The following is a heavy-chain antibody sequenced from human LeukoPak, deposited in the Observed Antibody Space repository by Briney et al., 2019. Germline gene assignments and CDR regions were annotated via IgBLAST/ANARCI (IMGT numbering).Heavy chain of an antibody. Sequence: ASVKVSCKASGYTFTSYYMHWVRQAPGQGLEWMGIINPSGGSTSYAQKFQGRVTMTRDMSTSTVYMELSSLRSEDTAVYYCARDQGLAAAGNPNAFDIWGQGTMVTVSS. D-gene: IGHD6-13*01. CDR3: ARDQGLAAAGNPNAFDI. V-gene: IGHV1-46*01. CDR2: INPSGGST. CDR1: GYTFTSYY. J-gene: IGHJ3*02.